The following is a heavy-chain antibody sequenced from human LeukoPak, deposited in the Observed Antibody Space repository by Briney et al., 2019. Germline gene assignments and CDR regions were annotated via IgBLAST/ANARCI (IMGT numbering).Heavy chain of an antibody. CDR3: AYSSGWFHLPTFDY. J-gene: IGHJ4*02. V-gene: IGHV4-59*01. CDR2: IYYSGST. CDR1: GGSISSYY. Sequence: SETLSLTCTVSGGSISSYYWSWIRQPPGKGLEWIGYIYYSGSTNYNPSLKSRVTISVDTSKNQFSLKLSSVTAADTAVYYCAYSSGWFHLPTFDYWGQGTLVTVSS. D-gene: IGHD6-19*01.